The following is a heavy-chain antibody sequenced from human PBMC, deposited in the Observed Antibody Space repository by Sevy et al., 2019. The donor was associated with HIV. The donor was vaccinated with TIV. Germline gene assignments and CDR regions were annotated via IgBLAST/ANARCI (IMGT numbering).Heavy chain of an antibody. Sequence: SETLSLTCTVSGGSISSYYWSWIRQPAGKGLEWIGRIYTSGSTNYNPSLKSRVTMSVDTSKNQFSLKLSSVTAADTAVYYCARGKSRDTAMGYWYFDLWGRGTLVTVSS. V-gene: IGHV4-4*07. D-gene: IGHD5-18*01. CDR3: ARGKSRDTAMGYWYFDL. CDR2: IYTSGST. CDR1: GGSISSYY. J-gene: IGHJ2*01.